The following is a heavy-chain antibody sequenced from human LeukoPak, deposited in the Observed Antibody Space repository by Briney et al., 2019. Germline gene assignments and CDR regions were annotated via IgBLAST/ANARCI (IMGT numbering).Heavy chain of an antibody. Sequence: GGSLRLSCAASGFTVSSNYMSWVRQAPGKGLEWVSAISGSGGSTYYADSVKGRFTISRDNSKNTLYLQMNSLRAEDTAVYYCARDLDLVYWGQGTLVTVSS. CDR2: ISGSGGST. V-gene: IGHV3-23*01. CDR3: ARDLDLVY. CDR1: GFTVSSNY. J-gene: IGHJ4*02.